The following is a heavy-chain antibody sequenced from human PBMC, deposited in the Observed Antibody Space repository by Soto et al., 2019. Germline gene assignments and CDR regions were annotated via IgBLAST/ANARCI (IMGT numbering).Heavy chain of an antibody. CDR2: IIPILGIA. Sequence: ASVKVSCKASGYTFTGYYMHWVRQAPGQGLEWMGGIIPILGIANYAQKFQGRVTITADKSTSTAYMELSSLRSEDTAVYYCARGVVPAAIPSGWFDPWGQGTLVTVSS. V-gene: IGHV1-69*10. D-gene: IGHD2-2*02. J-gene: IGHJ5*02. CDR3: ARGVVPAAIPSGWFDP. CDR1: GYTFTGYY.